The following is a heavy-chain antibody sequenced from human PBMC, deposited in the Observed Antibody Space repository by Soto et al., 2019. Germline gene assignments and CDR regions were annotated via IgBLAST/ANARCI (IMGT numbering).Heavy chain of an antibody. V-gene: IGHV3-23*01. CDR1: GFTFSSYA. CDR2: ISGSGGST. J-gene: IGHJ6*02. D-gene: IGHD3-10*01. CDR3: AKDHHGSGSYRISWEHYYYYGMDV. Sequence: HPGGSLRLSCAASGFTFSSYAMSWVRQAPGKGLEWVSAISGSGGSTYYADSVKGRFTISRDNSKNTLYLQMNSLRAEDTAVYYCAKDHHGSGSYRISWEHYYYYGMDVWGQGTTVTVSS.